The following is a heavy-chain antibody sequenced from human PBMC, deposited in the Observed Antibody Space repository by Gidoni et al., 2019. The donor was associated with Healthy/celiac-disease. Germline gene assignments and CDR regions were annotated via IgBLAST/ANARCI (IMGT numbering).Heavy chain of an antibody. D-gene: IGHD6-13*01. CDR1: GFTFSSSG. Sequence: QVQLVVSGACVVQPGRSLRLSCAASGFTFSSSGMHWVRPAPGKGLEWVAVISYNGSNKYYADSVKGRFTIYRDNSKNTLYLKMNSLRAEDTAVYYCAREPLAAAGIKAWGYFQNWGQGTMVTVSS. CDR2: ISYNGSNK. J-gene: IGHJ1*01. V-gene: IGHV3-30*03. CDR3: AREPLAAAGIKAWGYFQN.